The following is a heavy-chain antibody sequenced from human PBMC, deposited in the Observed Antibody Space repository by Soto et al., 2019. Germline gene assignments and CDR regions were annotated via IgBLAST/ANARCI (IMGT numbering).Heavy chain of an antibody. Sequence: ASVKVSCKASGYTFTRNGISWVRQAPGQGLEWMGWISAYNGNTNYAQKLQGRVTMTTDTSTSTAYMELRSLRSDDTAVYYCARVTPSYYYYGMDVWGQGTTVNVSS. D-gene: IGHD2-15*01. V-gene: IGHV1-18*01. CDR3: ARVTPSYYYYGMDV. CDR1: GYTFTRNG. J-gene: IGHJ6*02. CDR2: ISAYNGNT.